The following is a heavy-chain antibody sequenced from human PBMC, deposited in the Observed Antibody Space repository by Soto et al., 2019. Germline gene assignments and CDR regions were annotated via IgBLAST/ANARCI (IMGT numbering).Heavy chain of an antibody. CDR2: IYYNWGT. V-gene: IGHV4-59*01. Sequence: LQESVPGLVKASETLSLSCSVSYGPMRGYYWSWIRQPPGNGLEWIGNIYYNWGTNYNPSLRSRVTISVDKSKNSFSLRLTSVTAADTAVYYCARDGDHDYFYGMDIWGQGTAVTVS. CDR3: ARDGDHDYFYGMDI. CDR1: YGPMRGYY. J-gene: IGHJ6*02. D-gene: IGHD3-3*01.